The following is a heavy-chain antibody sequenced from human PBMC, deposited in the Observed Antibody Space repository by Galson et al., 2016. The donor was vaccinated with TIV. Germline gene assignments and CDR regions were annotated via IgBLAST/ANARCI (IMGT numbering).Heavy chain of an antibody. J-gene: IGHJ5*02. CDR2: INHSGST. CDR3: ARDKYCSSTTCSTHYCGGGSCSGWFDP. D-gene: IGHD2-2*02. Sequence: ETLSLTCAVYGGSVSGYYWSWIRQSPGKGLEWIGEINHSGSTNYNSSLKSRVSISGDTSKNHFSLKLSSVTAADTAVYYCARDKYCSSTTCSTHYCGGGSCSGWFDPWGQGTLVTVSS. CDR1: GGSVSGYY. V-gene: IGHV4-34*01.